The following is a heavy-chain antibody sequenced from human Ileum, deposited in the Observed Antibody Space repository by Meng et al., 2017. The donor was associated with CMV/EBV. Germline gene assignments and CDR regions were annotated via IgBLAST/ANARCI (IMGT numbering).Heavy chain of an antibody. CDR2: IYYSGSP. CDR3: VRQVVAASFDY. Sequence: QVQLQESGPGLVKPSPTLSLTYTVSGGSITSGNYYWSWIRQPPGRGLEWIGYIYYSGSPYYKPSLKSRVTISLDTSKNQFSLNLRSVTATDSAVYYCVRQVVAASFDYWGQGALVTVSS. D-gene: IGHD2-15*01. V-gene: IGHV4-30-4*08. CDR1: GGSITSGNYY. J-gene: IGHJ4*02.